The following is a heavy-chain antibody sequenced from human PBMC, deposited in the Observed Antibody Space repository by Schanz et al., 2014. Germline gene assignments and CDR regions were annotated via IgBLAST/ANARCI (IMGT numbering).Heavy chain of an antibody. J-gene: IGHJ6*02. CDR2: ISWNSGSI. V-gene: IGHV3-9*01. CDR3: AKDRQNRVNRVGYYYGMDV. D-gene: IGHD3-16*01. Sequence: VQLVESGGGLVKPGGSLRLSCAASGFTFDDYAMHWVRQAPGKGLEWVSGISWNSGSIGYADSVKGRFTISRDDAKNSLYLQMNSLRAEDTALYYCAKDRQNRVNRVGYYYGMDVWGQGTTVTVSS. CDR1: GFTFDDYA.